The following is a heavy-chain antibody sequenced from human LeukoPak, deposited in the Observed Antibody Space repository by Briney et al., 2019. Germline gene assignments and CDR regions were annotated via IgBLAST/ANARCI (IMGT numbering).Heavy chain of an antibody. CDR2: INHSGST. CDR3: ARGRGVVTAIFSDFDY. V-gene: IGHV4-34*01. J-gene: IGHJ4*02. Sequence: PSENLSLTCAVYGGSFSGYYWSWIRQPPGKGLEWIGEINHSGSTNYNPSLKSRVTISVDTSKNQFSLKLSSVTAADTAVYYCARGRGVVTAIFSDFDYWGQGTLVTVSS. D-gene: IGHD2-21*02. CDR1: GGSFSGYY.